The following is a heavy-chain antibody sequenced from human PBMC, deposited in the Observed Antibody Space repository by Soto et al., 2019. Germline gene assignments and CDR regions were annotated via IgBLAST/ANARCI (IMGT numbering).Heavy chain of an antibody. D-gene: IGHD5-12*01. Sequence: GGSLRLSCAASGFTFSSYAMSWVRQAPGKGLEWVSAISGSGGSTYYADSVKGRFTISRDNSKNTLYLQMNSLRAEDTAVYYCAKDYSGYDSGYMIFDYWGQGTLVTVSS. CDR3: AKDYSGYDSGYMIFDY. CDR2: ISGSGGST. V-gene: IGHV3-23*01. CDR1: GFTFSSYA. J-gene: IGHJ4*02.